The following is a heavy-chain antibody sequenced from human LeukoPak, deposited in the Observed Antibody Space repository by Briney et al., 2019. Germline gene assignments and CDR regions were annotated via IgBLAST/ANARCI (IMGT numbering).Heavy chain of an antibody. V-gene: IGHV4-59*08. Sequence: SETLSLTCTVSGGSISSYYWSWIRQPPGKGLEWIGYIYYSGSTNYNPSLKSRVTISVDTSKNQFSLKLSSVTAADTAVYYCARGIAVAGMRYYFDYWGQGTLVTVSS. CDR2: IYYSGST. CDR3: ARGIAVAGMRYYFDY. J-gene: IGHJ4*02. D-gene: IGHD6-19*01. CDR1: GGSISSYY.